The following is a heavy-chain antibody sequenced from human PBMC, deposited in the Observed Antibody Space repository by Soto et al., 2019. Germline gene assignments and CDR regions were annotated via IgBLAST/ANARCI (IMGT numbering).Heavy chain of an antibody. V-gene: IGHV3-15*07. CDR3: TTGKRVLLWFGEPPFDY. D-gene: IGHD3-10*01. CDR1: SVSNAW. Sequence: SVSNAWMNLVRQAPGKGLEWGGRIKSKTDGGTTDYAAPVKGRFTISRDDSKNTLYLQMNSLKTEDTAVYYCTTGKRVLLWFGEPPFDYWGQGTLVTVSA. CDR2: IKSKTDGGTT. J-gene: IGHJ4*02.